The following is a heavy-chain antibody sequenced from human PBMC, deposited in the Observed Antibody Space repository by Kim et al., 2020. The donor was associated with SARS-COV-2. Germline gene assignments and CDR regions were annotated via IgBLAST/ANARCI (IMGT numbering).Heavy chain of an antibody. D-gene: IGHD3-16*02. J-gene: IGHJ6*02. Sequence: SGPTLVNPTQTLTLTCTFSGFSLSTSGVGVGWIRQPPGKALEWLALIYWDDDKRYSPSLKSRLTITKDTSKNQVVLTMTNMDPVDTATYYCAHSYYDYIWGSYRPYYYCGMDVWGQGTTVTVSS. CDR3: AHSYYDYIWGSYRPYYYCGMDV. V-gene: IGHV2-5*02. CDR1: GFSLSTSGVG. CDR2: IYWDDDK.